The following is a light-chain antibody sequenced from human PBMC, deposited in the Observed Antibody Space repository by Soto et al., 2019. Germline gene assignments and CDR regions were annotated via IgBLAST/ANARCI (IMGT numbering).Light chain of an antibody. CDR3: AAWDDSLNGWV. Sequence: QSVLTQPPSASGTPGQRVTISCSGSSSNIGRNTVNWYQQLPGTAPKLVIYSNNQRPSGVPDRVSGSKSGTSASLAISGLQSEDEADYYCAAWDDSLNGWVFGGGTKLTVL. CDR2: SNN. V-gene: IGLV1-44*01. J-gene: IGLJ3*02. CDR1: SSNIGRNT.